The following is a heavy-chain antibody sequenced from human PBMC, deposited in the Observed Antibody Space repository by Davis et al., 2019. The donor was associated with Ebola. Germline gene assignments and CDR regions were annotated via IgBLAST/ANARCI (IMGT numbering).Heavy chain of an antibody. CDR2: IYYSGST. Sequence: PSETLSLTCTVSGGSIRSHYWSWIRQPPGKGLEWIGYIYYSGSTNYNPSLKSRVTISVDTSKNQFSLKLSSVTAADTAVYYCARGPKSGSTFDYWGQGTLVTVSS. CDR3: ARGPKSGSTFDY. J-gene: IGHJ4*02. D-gene: IGHD3-10*01. V-gene: IGHV4-59*11. CDR1: GGSIRSHY.